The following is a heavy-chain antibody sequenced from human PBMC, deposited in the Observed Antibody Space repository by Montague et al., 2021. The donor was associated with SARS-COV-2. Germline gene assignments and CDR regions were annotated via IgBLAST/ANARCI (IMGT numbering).Heavy chain of an antibody. CDR3: ARDEPVVITIPFDY. CDR2: ISYDGSNK. J-gene: IGHJ4*02. Sequence: SLRLSCAASGFTFSSYAMHWVRQAPGKGLEWVAVISYDGSNKYYADSVKGRFTISRDNSKNTLYLQMNSLRAEDTAVYYCARDEPVVITIPFDYWGQGTLVTVSS. D-gene: IGHD3-22*01. V-gene: IGHV3-30-3*01. CDR1: GFTFSSYA.